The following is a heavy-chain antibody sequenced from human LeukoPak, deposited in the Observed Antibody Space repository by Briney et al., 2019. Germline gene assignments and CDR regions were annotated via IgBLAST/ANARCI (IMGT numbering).Heavy chain of an antibody. CDR2: IHYSGST. J-gene: IGHJ2*01. Sequence: SQTLSLTCTVSGGSISSGGYYWSWIRQHPGKDLEWIGYIHYSGSTYYNPSLKGRVTMSVDTSKNQFSLKLSSVTAADAAVYYCARNNGVVTATSCWYFDLWGRGTLVTVSS. CDR1: GGSISSGGYY. V-gene: IGHV4-31*03. CDR3: ARNNGVVTATSCWYFDL. D-gene: IGHD2-21*02.